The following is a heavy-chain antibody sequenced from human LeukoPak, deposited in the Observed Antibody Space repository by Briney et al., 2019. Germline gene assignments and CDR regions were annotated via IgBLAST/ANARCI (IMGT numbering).Heavy chain of an antibody. Sequence: PSVKVSRTASGYTFTGDYMHWVRQAPGQGREWMGWINPNSGGTNYAQKFQGRVTMTRDTSISTAYMELSSLRSEDTAVYYCASRSHYGSGSYFLNWFAPWGQGTLVTVSS. CDR2: INPNSGGT. D-gene: IGHD3-10*01. J-gene: IGHJ5*02. CDR3: ASRSHYGSGSYFLNWFAP. V-gene: IGHV1-2*02. CDR1: GYTFTGDY.